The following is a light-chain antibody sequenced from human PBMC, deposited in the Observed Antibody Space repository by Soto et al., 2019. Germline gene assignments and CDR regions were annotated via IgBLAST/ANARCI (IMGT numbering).Light chain of an antibody. CDR3: QKYTNVPA. J-gene: IGKJ4*01. Sequence: DIQMTQSPSSLSASVGDRVTITCRASQGISNYLAWYQQIPGKVPKLLSSAASTVQSGVPSRFSGSGSGTDFTLTISSLQPEDVATYYCQKYTNVPAFGGGTKVEIK. CDR2: AAS. CDR1: QGISNY. V-gene: IGKV1-27*01.